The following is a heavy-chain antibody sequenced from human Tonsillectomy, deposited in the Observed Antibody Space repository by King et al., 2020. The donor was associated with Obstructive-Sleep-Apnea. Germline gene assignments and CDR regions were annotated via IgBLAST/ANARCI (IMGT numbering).Heavy chain of an antibody. D-gene: IGHD4/OR15-4a*01. CDR2: IIGCGGST. V-gene: IGHV3-23*04. J-gene: IGHJ4*02. Sequence: VQLVESGGGLVQPGGSLRLSCAAFGFTFSSYATSWVRQAPGKGREWVSAIIGCGGSTYYADSVKGRFTISRDNSKNTLYLQMNSLRAEDTAVYYCAKDGPYGGSYFDYWGQGTLVTVSS. CDR3: AKDGPYGGSYFDY. CDR1: GFTFSSYA.